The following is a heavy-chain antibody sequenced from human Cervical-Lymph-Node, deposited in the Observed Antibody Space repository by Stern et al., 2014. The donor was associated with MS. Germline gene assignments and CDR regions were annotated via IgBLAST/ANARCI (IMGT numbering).Heavy chain of an antibody. Sequence: QLQLQESGPGLVKPSQTLSLTCTVSGVSITSSSFYWTWIRQPAGKGLEWIGRIYVRGHTYYNPSLKGRVTMSLYASKNQFSLDLTSVTADDTAVYYCARQAGYYDNSAYYNYWVQGTLVTVSS. V-gene: IGHV4-61*02. CDR2: IYVRGHT. D-gene: IGHD3-22*01. CDR1: GVSITSSSFY. CDR3: ARQAGYYDNSAYYNY. J-gene: IGHJ4*02.